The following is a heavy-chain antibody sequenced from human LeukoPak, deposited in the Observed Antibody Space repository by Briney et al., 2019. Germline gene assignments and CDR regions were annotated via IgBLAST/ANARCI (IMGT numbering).Heavy chain of an antibody. Sequence: GGSLRLSCAASGFTFSSYGMPWVRQAPGKGLEWVAVIWYDGSNKYYADSVKGRFTISRDNSKNTLYLQMNSLRAEDTAVYYCAREAIAVAGTNWFDPWGQGTLVTVSS. J-gene: IGHJ5*02. CDR3: AREAIAVAGTNWFDP. V-gene: IGHV3-33*01. CDR2: IWYDGSNK. D-gene: IGHD6-19*01. CDR1: GFTFSSYG.